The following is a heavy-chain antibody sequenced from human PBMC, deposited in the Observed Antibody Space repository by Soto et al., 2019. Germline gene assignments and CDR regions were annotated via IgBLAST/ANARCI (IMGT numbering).Heavy chain of an antibody. CDR3: ARDKAGDYDYYYYGMDV. V-gene: IGHV4-30-2*01. D-gene: IGHD4-17*01. CDR2: IYHSGST. J-gene: IGHJ6*02. Sequence: SETLSLTCAFSGVSISSGGYSWSWIRQPPGKGLEWIGYIYHSGSTYYNPSLKSRVTISVDRSKNQFSLKLSSVTAADTAVYYCARDKAGDYDYYYYGMDVWGQGTTVTVSS. CDR1: GVSISSGGYS.